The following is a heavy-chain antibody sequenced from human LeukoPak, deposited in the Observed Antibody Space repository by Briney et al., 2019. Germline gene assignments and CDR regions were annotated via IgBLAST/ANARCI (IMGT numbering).Heavy chain of an antibody. CDR3: ARSFLLNWNWFDP. Sequence: SETLSLTCSVSGYSINSGYYWGWIRQPPGKGLEWIGSIYHSGSTYYNPSLKSRVTISVDTSKNQFSLKLSSVTAADTAVYYCARSFLLNWNWFDPWGQGTLVTVSS. J-gene: IGHJ5*02. V-gene: IGHV4-38-2*02. CDR2: IYHSGST. D-gene: IGHD2/OR15-2a*01. CDR1: GYSINSGYY.